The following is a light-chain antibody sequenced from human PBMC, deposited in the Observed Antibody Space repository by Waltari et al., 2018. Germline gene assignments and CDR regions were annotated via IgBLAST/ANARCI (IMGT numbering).Light chain of an antibody. CDR1: QSVFSPSNKQNF. CDR3: QQYYTSLWT. CDR2: WAS. Sequence: DIVMTQSPDSLAVSLGERAAINCKSSQSVFSPSNKQNFLAWYQQKPGHPPKLLISWASTRESGVPDRFSGSGAGTDFTLTISSLQAEDVAVDYCQQYYTSLWTFGQGTKVEIK. J-gene: IGKJ1*01. V-gene: IGKV4-1*01.